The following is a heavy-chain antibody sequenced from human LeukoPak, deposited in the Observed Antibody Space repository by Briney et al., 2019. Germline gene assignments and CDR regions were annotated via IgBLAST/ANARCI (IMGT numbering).Heavy chain of an antibody. D-gene: IGHD2/OR15-2a*01. Sequence: ETLSLTCAVYGGSFSDYYWNWVRQAPGKGLEWVSYITTSSSSIYYADSVKGRFTISRDNAKNSLYLQMNSLRAEDTAVYYCARDNMGFDYWGQGTLVTVSS. CDR3: ARDNMGFDY. V-gene: IGHV3-48*01. J-gene: IGHJ4*02. CDR1: GGSFSDYY. CDR2: ITTSSSSI.